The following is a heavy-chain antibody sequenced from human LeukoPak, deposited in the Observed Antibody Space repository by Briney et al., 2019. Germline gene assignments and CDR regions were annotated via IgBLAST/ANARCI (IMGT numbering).Heavy chain of an antibody. Sequence: GGSLRLSCAASGFTFDDYAMHWVRQAPGKGLEWASGISWNSGSIGYADPVKGRFTISRDNAKNSLYLQMNSLRAEDTALYYCAKGAYVWGSYEEPDYWGQGTLVTVSS. V-gene: IGHV3-9*01. D-gene: IGHD3-16*01. J-gene: IGHJ4*02. CDR3: AKGAYVWGSYEEPDY. CDR2: ISWNSGSI. CDR1: GFTFDDYA.